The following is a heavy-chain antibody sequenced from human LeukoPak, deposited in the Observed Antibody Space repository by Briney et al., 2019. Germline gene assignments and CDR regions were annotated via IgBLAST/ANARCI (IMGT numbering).Heavy chain of an antibody. J-gene: IGHJ1*01. V-gene: IGHV3-9*01. CDR1: GFTFDDYA. CDR2: ISWNSGSI. Sequence: GGSLRLSCAASGFTFDDYAMHWVRQAPGKGLEWVSGISWNSGSIGYADSVKGRFTIPRDNAKNSLYLQMNSLRAEDTALYYCAKDSVAGIAEYFQHWGQGTLVTVSS. D-gene: IGHD6-19*01. CDR3: AKDSVAGIAEYFQH.